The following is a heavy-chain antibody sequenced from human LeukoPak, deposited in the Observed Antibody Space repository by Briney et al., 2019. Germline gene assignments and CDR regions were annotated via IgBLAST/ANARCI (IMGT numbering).Heavy chain of an antibody. D-gene: IGHD3-10*01. CDR1: GCTFTNYW. V-gene: IGHV5-51*01. CDR2: IYPGDSDT. J-gene: IGHJ4*02. Sequence: GESLKISCKGSGCTFTNYWIGWVRQMPGKGLEWMGIIYPGDSDTRYSPSFQGQVTISADKSISTAYLQWSSLKASDTAMYYCARPYGSGSSYPYYFDYWGQGTLVTVSS. CDR3: ARPYGSGSSYPYYFDY.